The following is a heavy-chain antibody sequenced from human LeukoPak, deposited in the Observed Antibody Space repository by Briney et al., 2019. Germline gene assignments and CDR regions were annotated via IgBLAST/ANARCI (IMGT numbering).Heavy chain of an antibody. CDR3: ARLGGNSQDHN. CDR2: ISGSGGST. D-gene: IGHD7-27*01. Sequence: GGSLRLSCAASGFTFSSCAMSWVRQAPGKGLEWVSAISGSGGSTYYADSVKGRFTISRDNSKNTLYLQMNSLRAEDTAVYYCARLGGNSQDHNWGQGTLVTVSS. V-gene: IGHV3-23*01. J-gene: IGHJ4*02. CDR1: GFTFSSCA.